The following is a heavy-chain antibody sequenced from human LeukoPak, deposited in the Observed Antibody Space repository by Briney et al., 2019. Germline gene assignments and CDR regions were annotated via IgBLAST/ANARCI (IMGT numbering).Heavy chain of an antibody. Sequence: GGSLRLSCAASGFTFSTYWMHWVRQAPGKGLVGVARIRPEGTTTAYADSVKGRFTISRDNAKNTLFLQMNSLSAEDTALYYCARDLAWLLFDYWRKGPVVTVSS. CDR1: GFTFSTYW. V-gene: IGHV3-74*03. J-gene: IGHJ4*02. CDR2: IRPEGTTT. CDR3: ARDLAWLLFDY. D-gene: IGHD3-9*01.